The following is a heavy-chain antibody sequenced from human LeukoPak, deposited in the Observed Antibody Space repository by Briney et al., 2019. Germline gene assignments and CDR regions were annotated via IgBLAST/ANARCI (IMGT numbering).Heavy chain of an antibody. CDR3: ARGSRYGDYPYYCDF. CDR1: GFTFSGYG. D-gene: IGHD4-17*01. V-gene: IGHV3-30*02. J-gene: IGHJ4*02. CDR2: VRYDGNNP. Sequence: PGGSLRLSCAASGFTFSGYGMHWVRQAPGKGLDWVAFVRYDGNNPYYSASVKGRFTISRDNSKNTVLLQMNNLRLEDAAVYYCARGSRYGDYPYYCDFWGQGTLVTVSS.